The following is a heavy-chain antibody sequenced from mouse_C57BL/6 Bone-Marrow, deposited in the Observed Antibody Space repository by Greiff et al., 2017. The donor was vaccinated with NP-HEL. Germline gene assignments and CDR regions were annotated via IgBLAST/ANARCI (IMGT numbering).Heavy chain of an antibody. Sequence: VQLQQSGAELVKPGASVKLSCKASGYTFTEYTIHWVKQRSGQGLEWIGWFYPGSGSIKYNEKFKDKATLTAEKSSSTVYMDLSRVTSEDSSVYFWARHGDYFGSSYGYFDVWGTGTTVTVSS. D-gene: IGHD1-1*01. CDR2: FYPGSGSI. V-gene: IGHV1-62-2*01. CDR1: GYTFTEYT. CDR3: ARHGDYFGSSYGYFDV. J-gene: IGHJ1*03.